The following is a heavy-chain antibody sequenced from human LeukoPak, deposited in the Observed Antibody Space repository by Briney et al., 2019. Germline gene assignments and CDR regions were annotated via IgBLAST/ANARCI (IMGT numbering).Heavy chain of an antibody. Sequence: SETLSLTCTVSGGSISSYYWSWIRQPPGKGLEWIGYIYYSGSTNYNPSLKSRVTISVDTSKNQFSLKLSSVTAADTAVYYCARGYYDFWSGYSYYFDYWGQGTLVPSPQ. D-gene: IGHD3-3*01. CDR2: IYYSGST. J-gene: IGHJ4*02. CDR3: ARGYYDFWSGYSYYFDY. CDR1: GGSISSYY. V-gene: IGHV4-59*01.